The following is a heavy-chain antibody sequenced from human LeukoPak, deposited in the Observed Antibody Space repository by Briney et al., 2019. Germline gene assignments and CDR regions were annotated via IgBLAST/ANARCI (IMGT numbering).Heavy chain of an antibody. D-gene: IGHD7-27*01. J-gene: IGHJ3*02. V-gene: IGHV3-30*02. CDR2: IRYDGSNK. Sequence: GSLRLSGAACGFTFSSYGMHWVRQAPGKGLEWMAFIRYDGSNKYYADSVKGRFTISRDNSKNTLYLQMNSLRAEDTAVYYCAKHARTGDPAFDIWGQGTMVTVSS. CDR1: GFTFSSYG. CDR3: AKHARTGDPAFDI.